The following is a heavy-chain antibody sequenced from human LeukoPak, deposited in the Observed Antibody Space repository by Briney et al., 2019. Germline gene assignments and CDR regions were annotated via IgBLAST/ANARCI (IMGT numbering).Heavy chain of an antibody. Sequence: ASVKVPCKASGFTFSGYYMHWVRQAPGQGLEWMAWISPSSGGTNYVQKFQGRVTVTRDTSISTDYMEISGLTSDDTALYYCAREPSGSGGYDYWGQGTLVTVSS. V-gene: IGHV1-2*02. CDR3: AREPSGSGGYDY. J-gene: IGHJ4*02. CDR2: ISPSSGGT. D-gene: IGHD3-10*01. CDR1: GFTFSGYY.